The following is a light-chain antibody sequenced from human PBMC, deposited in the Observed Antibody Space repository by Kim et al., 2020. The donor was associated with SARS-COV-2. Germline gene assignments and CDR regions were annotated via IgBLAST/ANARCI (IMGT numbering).Light chain of an antibody. V-gene: IGKV3-15*01. J-gene: IGKJ2*01. CDR1: QSVSDK. CDR3: QQHNDWPYT. Sequence: SVSPGETATPSCRASQSVSDKLNWYQQKPGQAPRLLIYRASARAAGVPAGFSGSGSGTDFTLTISSLQSEDSAVYYCQQHNDWPYTFGQGTRLEI. CDR2: RAS.